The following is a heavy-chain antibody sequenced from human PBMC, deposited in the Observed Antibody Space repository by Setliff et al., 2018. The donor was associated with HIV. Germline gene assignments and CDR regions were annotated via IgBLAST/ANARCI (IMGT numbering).Heavy chain of an antibody. D-gene: IGHD3-10*01. CDR3: ATYADRESNRFDP. CDR2: IYYSGST. Sequence: SETLSLTCAVYGGSFSGYYWSWNRQPPGKGLEWIGSIYYSGSTYYNPSLKSRVTISVDTSKNQFSLKLSSVTAADTAVYYCATYADRESNRFDPWGQGILVTVSS. V-gene: IGHV4-34*01. CDR1: GGSFSGYY. J-gene: IGHJ5*02.